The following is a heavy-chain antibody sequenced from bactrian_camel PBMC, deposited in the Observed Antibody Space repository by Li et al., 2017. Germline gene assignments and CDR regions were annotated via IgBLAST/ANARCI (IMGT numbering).Heavy chain of an antibody. V-gene: IGHV3S1*01. Sequence: HVQLVESGGDLVQPVGSLRLSCVASGSAFSSDSMYWARQAPGKERERVARIDSDGAIRYGDAVKGRFTIAKGQAKHTLYLQMNSLKPEDTAMYYCAARGPYCYTKLSVRDFTYWGQGTQVTVS. CDR3: AARGPYCYTKLSVRDFTY. CDR2: IDSDGAIR. CDR1: GSAFSSDS. J-gene: IGHJ6*01. D-gene: IGHD2*01.